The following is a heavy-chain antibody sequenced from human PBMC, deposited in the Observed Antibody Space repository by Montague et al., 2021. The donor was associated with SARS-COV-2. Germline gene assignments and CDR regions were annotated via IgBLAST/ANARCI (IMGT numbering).Heavy chain of an antibody. CDR3: ARTPTRPLSLDS. V-gene: IGHV4-4*07. Sequence: SETLSLTCAVSGGSITGFPWSWVRQPAGKGLEWIGRVTTSGTTNXXPSLRSRVTMSVDTSKNQFSLNLNSVTAADTAIYYCARTPTRPLSLDSWGQGTLVTVSS. CDR1: GGSITGFP. D-gene: IGHD6-6*01. J-gene: IGHJ4*02. CDR2: VTTSGTT.